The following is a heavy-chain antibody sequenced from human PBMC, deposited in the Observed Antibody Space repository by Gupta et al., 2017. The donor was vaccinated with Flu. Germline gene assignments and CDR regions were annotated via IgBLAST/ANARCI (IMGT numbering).Heavy chain of an antibody. CDR3: VRGHCDS. V-gene: IGHV3-48*03. J-gene: IGHJ4*02. CDR2: IKSKAET. Sequence: EVQLVESGGGLVQPGGSLRLSCPASGFPSSDYELNWVRLAPGKRLEWVLYIKSKAETDYTDSVKCRFIIYRDNVKNAVYLQMNNMRAEDTAFYYCVRGHCDSWGQGTLVTVSS. CDR1: GFPSSDYE.